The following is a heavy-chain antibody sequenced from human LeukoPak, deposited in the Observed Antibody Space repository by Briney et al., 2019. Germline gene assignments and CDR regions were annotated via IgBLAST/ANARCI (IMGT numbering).Heavy chain of an antibody. CDR2: IWYDGSNK. CDR1: GFTFSSYG. D-gene: IGHD4-23*01. CDR3: ARNYGGNSGPIDY. Sequence: GGSLRLSCAASGFTFSSYGMHWVRQAPGKGLEWVAVIWYDGSNKYYADSVKGRFTISRDNSKNTLYLQMNSLRAEDTAVYYCARNYGGNSGPIDYWGQGTLVTVSS. J-gene: IGHJ4*02. V-gene: IGHV3-33*01.